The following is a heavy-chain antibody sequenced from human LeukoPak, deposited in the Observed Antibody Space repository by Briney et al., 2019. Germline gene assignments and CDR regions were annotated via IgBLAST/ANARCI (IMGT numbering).Heavy chain of an antibody. CDR1: AGPISNYY. Sequence: PSPTLSLTCSVSAGPISNYYWSWIRQPPGKGLEWIGYIHYSGITKYNPSAKSRVTISLSTYKNQFSLKLSSVTAADTAVYYCASSGNYYFTLDYWGQGTLVTVPS. D-gene: IGHD3-10*01. CDR3: ASSGNYYFTLDY. V-gene: IGHV4-59*08. CDR2: IHYSGIT. J-gene: IGHJ4*02.